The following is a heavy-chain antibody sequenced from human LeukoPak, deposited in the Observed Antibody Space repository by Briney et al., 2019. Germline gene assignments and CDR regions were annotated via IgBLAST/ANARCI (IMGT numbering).Heavy chain of an antibody. J-gene: IGHJ4*02. V-gene: IGHV3-53*05. CDR1: GFTVRSNY. CDR3: ARPETQLFGELSSVLFY. D-gene: IGHD3-10*01. Sequence: GSLRLSWAASGFTVRSNYMSWGRQAPGKGLGGGSGNYSGGSTYYADSVKGRFTISRDNSKNTLYLQMNSLRAEDTAVYYCARPETQLFGELSSVLFYWGQGTLVTVSS. CDR2: NYSGGST.